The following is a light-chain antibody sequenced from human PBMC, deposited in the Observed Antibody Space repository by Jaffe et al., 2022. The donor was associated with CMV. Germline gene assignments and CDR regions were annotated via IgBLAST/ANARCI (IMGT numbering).Light chain of an antibody. CDR3: QKYNSAPLT. Sequence: DIQMTQSPSSLSAPVGDRVTITCRASQDISNFLAWYQQKPGKVPELLIYGASTLESGVPSRFSGSRSGTDFTLTISSLQPEDVATYYCQKYNSAPLTFGGGTKVEIK. CDR2: GAS. J-gene: IGKJ4*01. V-gene: IGKV1-27*01. CDR1: QDISNF.